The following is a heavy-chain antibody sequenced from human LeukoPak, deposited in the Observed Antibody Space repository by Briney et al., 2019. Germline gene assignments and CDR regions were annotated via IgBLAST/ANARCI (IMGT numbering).Heavy chain of an antibody. J-gene: IGHJ4*02. D-gene: IGHD6-13*01. V-gene: IGHV3-30*18. CDR2: ISYDGSNK. CDR3: AKTGGKYSSSWYLDY. Sequence: GGSLRLSCAASGFTFSNYGMHWVRQAPGKGLEWVAVISYDGSNKYYADSVKGRFTISRDNSKNTLYLQMSSLRAEDTAVYYCAKTGGKYSSSWYLDYWGQGTLVTVSS. CDR1: GFTFSNYG.